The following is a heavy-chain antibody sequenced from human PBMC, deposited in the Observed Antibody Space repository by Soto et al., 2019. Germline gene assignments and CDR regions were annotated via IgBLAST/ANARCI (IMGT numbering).Heavy chain of an antibody. CDR3: ARWWELLDF. V-gene: IGHV1-3*01. J-gene: IGHJ4*02. CDR1: GYTFTSYT. CDR2: INAGSGNT. D-gene: IGHD1-26*01. Sequence: QVQLVQSGAEVEKPGASVKVSCKASGYTFTSYTIHWVRQAPGQRLEWMGWINAGSGNTKYSQKFRGRITITRDTSASTADMELSSLTSDDTAVYYCARWWELLDFWGQGTLLTVSS.